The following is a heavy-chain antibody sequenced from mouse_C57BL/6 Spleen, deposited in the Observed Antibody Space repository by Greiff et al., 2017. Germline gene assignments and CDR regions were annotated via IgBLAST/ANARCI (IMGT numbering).Heavy chain of an antibody. CDR1: GYTFTDDE. V-gene: IGHV1-15*01. D-gene: IGHD2-4*01. CDR2: FVPETGGP. CDR3: TRSDYVGYYDMDY. Sequence: VKLMESGPDLVRPGASVSLTCKVSGYTFTDDEFHWWKQTLLHGLVGFGAFVPETGGPAYNQKFKGKAILTADKSSSTDYMELRSLTSEDSAVYYCTRSDYVGYYDMDYWGQGTTGTVSS. J-gene: IGHJ4*01.